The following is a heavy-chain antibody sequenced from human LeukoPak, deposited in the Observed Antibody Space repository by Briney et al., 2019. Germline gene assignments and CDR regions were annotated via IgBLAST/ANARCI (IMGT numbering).Heavy chain of an antibody. D-gene: IGHD4-23*01. CDR2: ISGSGGST. V-gene: IGHV3-23*01. J-gene: IGHJ4*02. Sequence: GGSLRLSCAASGFTFSSHAMSSVRQAPGKGLEWVSSISGSGGSTYYADSVKGRFTISRDNSKNMLSLQMNSLRAEDTAVYYCAKFGGPHFDYWGQGTLVTVSS. CDR3: AKFGGPHFDY. CDR1: GFTFSSHA.